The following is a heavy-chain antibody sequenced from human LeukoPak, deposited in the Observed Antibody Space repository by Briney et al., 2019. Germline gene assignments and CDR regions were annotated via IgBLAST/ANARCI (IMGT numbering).Heavy chain of an antibody. Sequence: PGGSLRLSCAASGFTFSSYWMHWVRQAPGKGLVWVSRINSDGSSTSYADSVKGRFTISRDNAKNSLYLQMNSLRAEDTAVYYCARDGYFDQYDYWGQGTLVTVSS. D-gene: IGHD3-9*01. CDR2: INSDGSST. J-gene: IGHJ4*02. V-gene: IGHV3-74*01. CDR3: ARDGYFDQYDY. CDR1: GFTFSSYW.